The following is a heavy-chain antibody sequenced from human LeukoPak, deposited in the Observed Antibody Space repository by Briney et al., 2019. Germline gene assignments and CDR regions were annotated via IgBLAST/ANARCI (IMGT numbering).Heavy chain of an antibody. CDR2: ISYDGSNK. V-gene: IGHV3-30*04. J-gene: IGHJ4*02. CDR1: GFTFSSYA. Sequence: QPGRSLRLSCAASGFTFSSYAMHWVRQAPGKGLEWVAVISYDGSNKYYADSVKGRFTISRDNSTNTLYLQMKSLRAEDTAVYYCASEIIFGSFDYWGQGTLVTVSS. CDR3: ASEIIFGSFDY. D-gene: IGHD3-3*01.